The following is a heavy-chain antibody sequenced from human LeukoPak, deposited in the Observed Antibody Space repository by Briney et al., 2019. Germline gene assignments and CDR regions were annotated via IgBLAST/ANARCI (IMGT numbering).Heavy chain of an antibody. CDR2: ISSSGSSI. CDR1: GFTFSSYE. Sequence: PGGSLRLSCAASGFTFSSYELNWVRQAPGKGLEWVSYISSSGSSIKYADSVKGRFTISRGNAKNSVYLQMNSLRAEDTAVYYCARDIKGHYQDAFDIWGQGTMVTVSS. J-gene: IGHJ3*02. CDR3: ARDIKGHYQDAFDI. D-gene: IGHD2-2*01. V-gene: IGHV3-48*03.